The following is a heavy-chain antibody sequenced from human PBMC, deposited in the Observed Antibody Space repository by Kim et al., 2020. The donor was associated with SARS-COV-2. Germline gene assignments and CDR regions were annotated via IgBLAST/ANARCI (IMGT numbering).Heavy chain of an antibody. D-gene: IGHD5-12*01. CDR3: ASHFRGSSIRFLWLHQFDF. V-gene: IGHV4-39*01. CDR1: GGSISSSAYY. CDR2: VYYTGST. J-gene: IGHJ4*02. Sequence: SETLSLTCTVSGGSISSSAYYWGWIRQPPGKGLEWIGSVYYTGSTYYNPSLKSRVTISVDTSKNQFSLTLGSVTAADTAVYYCASHFRGSSIRFLWLHQFDFWGQGTLVTVSS.